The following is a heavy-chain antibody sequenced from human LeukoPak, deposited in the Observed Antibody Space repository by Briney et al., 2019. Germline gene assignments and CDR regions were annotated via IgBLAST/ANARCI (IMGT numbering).Heavy chain of an antibody. J-gene: IGHJ4*02. CDR1: GYSFTDYY. V-gene: IGHV1-2*02. CDR2: INPKSGGT. Sequence: EASLKVSCKASGYSFTDYYVHWVRQAPGQGLEWMGWINPKSGGTHYAQNFYGRVTMTRDTSITTAYMELSRLRSDDTAVYYCARELGYCSRNSCPLYRYWGQGTLVIVS. CDR3: ARELGYCSRNSCPLYRY. D-gene: IGHD2-2*01.